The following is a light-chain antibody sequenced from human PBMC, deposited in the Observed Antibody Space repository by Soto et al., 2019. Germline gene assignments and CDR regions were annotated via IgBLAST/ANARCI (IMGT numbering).Light chain of an antibody. CDR3: QQYHIYWT. CDR1: QSVSSSY. V-gene: IGKV3-20*01. J-gene: IGKJ1*01. CDR2: GAS. Sequence: EIVLTQSPGTLSLSPGERATLSCRASQSVSSSYLAWYQHKPGQAPRLLIYGASSRATGIPDRFSGSVSGTEFSFAFTSLQTDDFSTYYCQQYHIYWTFCQVTKVDIK.